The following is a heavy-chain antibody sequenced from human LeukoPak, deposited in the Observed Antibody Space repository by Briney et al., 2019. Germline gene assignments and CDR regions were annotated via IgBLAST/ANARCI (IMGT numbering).Heavy chain of an antibody. CDR1: GYTFTSYY. CDR3: ARAGGPKMATMNPFDY. CDR2: INPSGGST. V-gene: IGHV1-46*01. D-gene: IGHD5-24*01. J-gene: IGHJ4*02. Sequence: ASVKVSCKASGYTFTSYYMHWVRQAPGQGLEWMGIINPSGGSTSYAQKFQGRVTTTRDTSTSTVYMELSSLRSEDTAAYYCARAGGPKMATMNPFDYWGQGTLVTVSS.